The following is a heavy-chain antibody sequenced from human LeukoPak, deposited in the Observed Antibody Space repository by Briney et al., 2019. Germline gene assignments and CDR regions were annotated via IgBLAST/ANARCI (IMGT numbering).Heavy chain of an antibody. CDR3: AREGYSSGWYRSRSHFDY. Sequence: GGSLRLSCAASGFTFSNYYMNWVRQAPGKGLEWVANIKEDGSEKYYVDSVKGRFTISRDNAKNSLYLQMNSLRAEDTALYHCAREGYSSGWYRSRSHFDYWGQGTLVTVSS. J-gene: IGHJ4*02. D-gene: IGHD6-19*01. CDR1: GFTFSNYY. V-gene: IGHV3-7*03. CDR2: IKEDGSEK.